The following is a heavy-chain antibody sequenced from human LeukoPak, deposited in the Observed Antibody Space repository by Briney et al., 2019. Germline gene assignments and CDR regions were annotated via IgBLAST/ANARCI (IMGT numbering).Heavy chain of an antibody. CDR1: GCSISSGDYY. CDR2: IYYSGST. Sequence: SETLSLTCTVSGCSISSGDYYWSWIRQPPGKGLEWIGYIYYSGSTYYNPSLKSRVTTSIDTSKNQFSLKMSSVTAADTAVYYCVREVKGYGSSWYQNWFDPWGQGTLVTVSS. V-gene: IGHV4-30-4*01. J-gene: IGHJ5*02. D-gene: IGHD6-13*01. CDR3: VREVKGYGSSWYQNWFDP.